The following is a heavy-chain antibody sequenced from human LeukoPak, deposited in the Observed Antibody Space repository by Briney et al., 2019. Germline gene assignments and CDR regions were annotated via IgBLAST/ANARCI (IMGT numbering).Heavy chain of an antibody. D-gene: IGHD3-22*01. J-gene: IGHJ4*02. CDR2: IYHSGTT. Sequence: PSGTLSLTCAVSGGPISSSNWWSWVRQSPGKGLEWIGEIYHSGTTNYNPSLKSRVTISVDKSKNQLSLKLSSVTAADTAVYYCARGRFGDSSGRAFDYWGQGTLVTVSS. CDR3: ARGRFGDSSGRAFDY. V-gene: IGHV4-4*02. CDR1: GGPISSSNW.